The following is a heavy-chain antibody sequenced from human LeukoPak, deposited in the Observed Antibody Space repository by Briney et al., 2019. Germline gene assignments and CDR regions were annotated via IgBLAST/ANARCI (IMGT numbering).Heavy chain of an antibody. CDR2: IWYDGSNK. J-gene: IGHJ4*02. V-gene: IGHV3-33*01. CDR3: ARVDTERPYYLDY. Sequence: GGSLRLSCAASGFTFSGSSMHWVRQAPGKGLEWVAVIWYDGSNKNYVDSVKGRFTISRDNSKNTLYLQMNSLRAEDAAVYYCARVDTERPYYLDYWGQGTLVTVSS. CDR1: GFTFSGSS. D-gene: IGHD5-18*01.